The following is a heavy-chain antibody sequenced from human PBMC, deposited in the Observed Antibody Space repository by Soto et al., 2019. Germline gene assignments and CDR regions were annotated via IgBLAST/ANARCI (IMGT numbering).Heavy chain of an antibody. Sequence: PSETLSLTCPVSGGSINTNNYYLVCVRQPPWNGLEWIGSVFYNGTTYYSPSLKSRVTISLAPSRTQFSLKLESVTAADTAVYFCARLVVVSPVANAWGQGTLVTVSS. CDR2: VFYNGTT. J-gene: IGHJ5*02. CDR1: GGSINTNNYY. D-gene: IGHD2-15*01. V-gene: IGHV4-39*01. CDR3: ARLVVVSPVANA.